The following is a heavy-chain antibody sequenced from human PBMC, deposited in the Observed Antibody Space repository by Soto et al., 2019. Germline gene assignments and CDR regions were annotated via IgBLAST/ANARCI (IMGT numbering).Heavy chain of an antibody. V-gene: IGHV3-15*01. CDR3: TTDLRRIAVVVGSNGYFNP. CDR2: IKRKSDGGTT. Sequence: GSLRRSCSASGFTFSDAWMSWVRQAPGKGLDWVGRIKRKSDGGTTEYAAPVRGRFTISRDDSKNTFYLQMNSLKTADTAVYYCTTDLRRIAVVVGSNGYFNPRGQGTLVTVYS. CDR1: GFTFSDAW. D-gene: IGHD2-21*01. J-gene: IGHJ5*02.